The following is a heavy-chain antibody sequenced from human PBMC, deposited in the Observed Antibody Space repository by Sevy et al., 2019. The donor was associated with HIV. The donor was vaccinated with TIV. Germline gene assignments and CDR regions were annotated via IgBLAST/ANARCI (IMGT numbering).Heavy chain of an antibody. V-gene: IGHV3-49*04. Sequence: GGSLRLSCTASGFTFGDYAMSWVRQAPGKGMEWVGFIRSKAYGGTKEYAASVKARFTSSRDDSKSIGYLQINSLKTEDTAVYYCTREGSNWGLSGAFDILGQGTMVTVSS. D-gene: IGHD7-27*01. J-gene: IGHJ3*02. CDR1: GFTFGDYA. CDR2: IRSKAYGGTK. CDR3: TREGSNWGLSGAFDI.